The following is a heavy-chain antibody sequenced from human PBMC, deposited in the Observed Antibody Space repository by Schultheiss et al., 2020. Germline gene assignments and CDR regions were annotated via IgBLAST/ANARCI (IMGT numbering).Heavy chain of an antibody. Sequence: GGSLRLSCAASGFTFSSYDMHWVRQATGKGLEWVSVIYSGGSTYYADSVKGRFTISRDNSKNTLYLQMNSLRAEDTAVYYCAAEVHSSGPPDYWGQGSLVTVSS. CDR3: AAEVHSSGPPDY. J-gene: IGHJ4*02. CDR2: IYSGGST. D-gene: IGHD6-19*01. CDR1: GFTFSSYD. V-gene: IGHV3-53*01.